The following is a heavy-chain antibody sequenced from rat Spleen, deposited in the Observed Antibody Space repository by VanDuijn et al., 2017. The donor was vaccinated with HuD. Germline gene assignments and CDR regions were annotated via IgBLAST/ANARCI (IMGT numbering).Heavy chain of an antibody. J-gene: IGHJ2*01. CDR2: ISTGGGNT. Sequence: EVQLVESGGGLVQPGRSMKLSCAMSGFTFSNYYMAWVRQAPTKGLEWVASISTGGGNTFYRDSVKGRFTISRDNAKSTLYLQMDSLRSEDTATYYCAKPLDYYSVPFDYWGQGVMVTVSS. CDR3: AKPLDYYSVPFDY. V-gene: IGHV5-25*01. D-gene: IGHD1-1*01. CDR1: GFTFSNYY.